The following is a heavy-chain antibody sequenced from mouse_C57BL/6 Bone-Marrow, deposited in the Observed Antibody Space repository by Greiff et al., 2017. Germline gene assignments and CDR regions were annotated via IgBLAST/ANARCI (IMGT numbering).Heavy chain of an antibody. V-gene: IGHV1-72*01. D-gene: IGHD2-5*01. CDR2: IDPNSGGT. CDR3: ATLVTTAFDY. Sequence: QVQLQQSGPELVKPGASVKISCKASGYAFSSSWMNWVKQRPGKGLEWIGRIDPNSGGTKYNEKFKSKATLTVDKPSSTAYMQLSSLTSEDSAVYYCATLVTTAFDYWGQGTTLTVSS. CDR1: GYAFSSSW. J-gene: IGHJ2*01.